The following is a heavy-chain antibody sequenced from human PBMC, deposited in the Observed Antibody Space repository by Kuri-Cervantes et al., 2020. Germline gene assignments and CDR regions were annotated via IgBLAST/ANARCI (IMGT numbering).Heavy chain of an antibody. Sequence: GSLRLSCTVSGGSISSSNWWSWVRQPPGKGLEWIGEIYHSGSTNYNPSLKSRVTISVDKSKNQFSLKLSSVTAADTAVYYCARGLRNYYGSGSYYKPTPRYYYIDVWGKGTTVTVSS. CDR3: ARGLRNYYGSGSYYKPTPRYYYIDV. CDR2: IYHSGST. D-gene: IGHD3-10*01. CDR1: GGSISSSNW. J-gene: IGHJ6*03. V-gene: IGHV4-4*02.